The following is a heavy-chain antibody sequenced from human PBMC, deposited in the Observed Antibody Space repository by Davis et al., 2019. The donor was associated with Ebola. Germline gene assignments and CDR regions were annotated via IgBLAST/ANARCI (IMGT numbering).Heavy chain of an antibody. J-gene: IGHJ6*02. CDR2: IIPILGIA. CDR3: ARDPRRITIFGAPGGMDV. Sequence: AASVKVSCKASGGTFSSYAISWVRQAPGQGLEWMGRIIPILGIANYAQKFQGRVTITADRSTSTAYMELSSLRSEDTAVYYCARDPRRITIFGAPGGMDVWGQGTTVTVSS. V-gene: IGHV1-69*04. D-gene: IGHD3-3*01. CDR1: GGTFSSYA.